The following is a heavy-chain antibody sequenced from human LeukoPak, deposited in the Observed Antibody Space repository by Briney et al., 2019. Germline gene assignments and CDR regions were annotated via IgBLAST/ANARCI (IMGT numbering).Heavy chain of an antibody. D-gene: IGHD2-21*02. CDR1: GFTVSSNY. V-gene: IGHV3-66*01. Sequence: GGSLRLSCAASGFTVSSNYMSWVRQAPGKGLEWVSVSYSGGSTYYADSVKGRFTISRDNSKNTLYLQMNSLRAEDTAVYYCARGQGLGDWSQSQKMSYYFDYWGQGTLVTVSS. CDR3: ARGQGLGDWSQSQKMSYYFDY. CDR2: SYSGGST. J-gene: IGHJ4*02.